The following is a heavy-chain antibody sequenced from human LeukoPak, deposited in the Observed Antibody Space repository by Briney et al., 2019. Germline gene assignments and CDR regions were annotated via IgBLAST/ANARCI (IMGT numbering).Heavy chain of an antibody. D-gene: IGHD3-16*02. CDR1: GGSFSGYY. CDR3: ARGLDDYIWGSYRYTRTIPFDY. J-gene: IGHJ4*02. V-gene: IGHV4-34*01. CDR2: INHSGST. Sequence: PSETLSLTCAVYGGSFSGYYWSWIRQPPGKGLEWIGEINHSGSTNYNPSLKSRVTISVDTSKNQFSLKLSPVTAADTAVYYCARGLDDYIWGSYRYTRTIPFDYWGQGTLVTVSS.